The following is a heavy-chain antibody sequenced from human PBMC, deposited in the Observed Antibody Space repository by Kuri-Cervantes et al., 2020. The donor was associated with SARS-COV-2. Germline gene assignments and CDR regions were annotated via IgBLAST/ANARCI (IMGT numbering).Heavy chain of an antibody. CDR1: GFTFSSYA. J-gene: IGHJ4*02. CDR2: ISGSGGST. D-gene: IGHD2-8*01. Sequence: LSLTCAASGFTFSSYAMSWVRQAPGKGLEWVSAISGSGGSTYYANSVKGRFTISRESSQNTLYLQMKSLRSEDTAMYYCAKDRFGVPDFWGQGTLVTVSS. V-gene: IGHV3-23*01. CDR3: AKDRFGVPDF.